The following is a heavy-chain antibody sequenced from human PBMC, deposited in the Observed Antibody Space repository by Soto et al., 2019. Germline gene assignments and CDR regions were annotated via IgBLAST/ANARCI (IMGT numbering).Heavy chain of an antibody. V-gene: IGHV6-1*01. D-gene: IGHD2-15*01. CDR3: ARAAVAFDAFDI. J-gene: IGHJ3*02. CDR1: GDSVSTNSAN. Sequence: QIQLQQSGPGLVKPSQTLSLTCVISGDSVSTNSANWNWITQSPSRGLEWLGRTYLRFEWYNQYAVSVKSLIAIRPDTSNNLFSLQLNSVTPEDTAVYFCARAAVAFDAFDIWGQGTVVTVSS. CDR2: TYLRFEWYN.